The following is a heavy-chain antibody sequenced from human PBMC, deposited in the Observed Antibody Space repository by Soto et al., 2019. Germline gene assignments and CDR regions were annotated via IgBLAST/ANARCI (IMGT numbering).Heavy chain of an antibody. Sequence: QVQLVESGGGVVQPGRSLRLSCAASGFTFSSYGMHWVRQAPGKGQEWVAVISYDGRNKYYADSVKGRFTISRDGSLNTLYLKMNRLKAKDTVLYYCEIPSYEYKYGSVVIGDAFDIWGQWKMVTVSS. D-gene: IGHD3-10*01. J-gene: IGHJ3*02. CDR3: EIPSYEYKYGSVVIGDAFDI. CDR1: GFTFSSYG. V-gene: IGHV3-30*03. CDR2: ISYDGRNK.